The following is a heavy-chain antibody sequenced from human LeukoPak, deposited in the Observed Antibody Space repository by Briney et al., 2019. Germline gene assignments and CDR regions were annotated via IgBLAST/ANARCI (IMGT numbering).Heavy chain of an antibody. Sequence: SETLSLTCTVSGVSVSSSSYYWGWIRQPPGKGLEWIGNIYYTGSADYNPSLKSRVTISIDTSKNQFSLKLNSVTAADTAVYYCASQLDAFDIWDQGTMVTVSS. CDR2: IYYTGSA. V-gene: IGHV4-39*01. J-gene: IGHJ3*02. CDR1: GVSVSSSSYY. CDR3: ASQLDAFDI.